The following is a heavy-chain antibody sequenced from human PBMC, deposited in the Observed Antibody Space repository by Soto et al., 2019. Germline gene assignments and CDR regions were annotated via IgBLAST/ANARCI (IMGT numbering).Heavy chain of an antibody. CDR3: ARLFCSSYSCLPPSWFAP. Sequence: QVQLQESGPGLVKPSGTLSLTCAVSGGSISSNNWWSWVRQAPGPGLEWIGDIFHSGSTNYNQSIRSCVHVSVDNSKYHVSLNLSSVTDADTAMYYCARLFCSSYSCLPPSWFAPWVQGTLVTVSS. V-gene: IGHV4-4*02. J-gene: IGHJ5*02. CDR1: GGSISSNNW. D-gene: IGHD2-2*01. CDR2: IFHSGST.